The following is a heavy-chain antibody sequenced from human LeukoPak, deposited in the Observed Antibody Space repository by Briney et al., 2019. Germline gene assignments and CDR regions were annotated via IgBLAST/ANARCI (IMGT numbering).Heavy chain of an antibody. CDR1: GYTFTSYD. V-gene: IGHV1-8*01. CDR2: MNPNSGNT. D-gene: IGHD6-13*01. J-gene: IGHJ5*02. Sequence: ASVKVSFKASGYTFTSYDINWVRQATGQGLEWMGWMNPNSGNTGYAQKFQGRVTMTRNTSISTAYMELSSLRSEDTAVYYCARGVRIAAAGGDWFDPWGQGTLVTVSS. CDR3: ARGVRIAAAGGDWFDP.